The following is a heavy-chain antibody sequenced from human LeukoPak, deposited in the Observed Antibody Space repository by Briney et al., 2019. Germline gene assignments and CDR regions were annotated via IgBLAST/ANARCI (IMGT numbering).Heavy chain of an antibody. CDR2: ISGSGGST. D-gene: IGHD6-13*01. CDR3: AKMRPYSSSWYPRQHYFYYYMDV. Sequence: PGGSLRLSCAASGFTFSSYAMSWVRQAPGKGLEWVSAISGSGGSTYYADSVKGRFTISRDNSKNTLYLQMNSLRAEDTAVYYCAKMRPYSSSWYPRQHYFYYYMDVWGKGTTVTVSS. V-gene: IGHV3-23*01. J-gene: IGHJ6*03. CDR1: GFTFSSYA.